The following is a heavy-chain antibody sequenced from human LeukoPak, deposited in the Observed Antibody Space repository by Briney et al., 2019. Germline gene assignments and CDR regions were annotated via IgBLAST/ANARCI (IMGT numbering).Heavy chain of an antibody. D-gene: IGHD3-22*01. CDR2: IYYSGST. J-gene: IGHJ4*02. CDR1: GGSISSGDYY. V-gene: IGHV4-30-4*08. CDR3: ARVDYYDSSGSHYFDY. Sequence: SQTLSLTCTVSGGSISSGDYYWSWIRQPPGKGLECIGYIYYSGSTYYNPSLKSRVTISVDTSKNQFSLKLSSVTAADTAVYYCARVDYYDSSGSHYFDYWGQGTLVTVSS.